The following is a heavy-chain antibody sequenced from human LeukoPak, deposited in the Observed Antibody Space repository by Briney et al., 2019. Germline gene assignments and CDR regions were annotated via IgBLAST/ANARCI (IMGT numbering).Heavy chain of an antibody. Sequence: GGSLRLSCAAPGFTFSSYSMNWVRQAPGKGLEWVSSISSSSSYIYYADSAKGRFTISRDNAKNSLYLQMNSLRAEDTAVYYCARVLNYGEYHVGYWGQGTLVTVSS. D-gene: IGHD4-17*01. CDR1: GFTFSSYS. CDR3: ARVLNYGEYHVGY. J-gene: IGHJ4*02. CDR2: ISSSSSYI. V-gene: IGHV3-21*01.